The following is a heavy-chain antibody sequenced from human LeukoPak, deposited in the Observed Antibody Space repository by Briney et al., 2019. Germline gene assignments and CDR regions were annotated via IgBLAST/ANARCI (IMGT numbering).Heavy chain of an antibody. V-gene: IGHV3-21*01. D-gene: IGHD3-22*01. CDR3: AKEDYSSGYPFDY. Sequence: PGGSLRLSCAASGFTFSNYNMNWVRQAPGKGLEWVSSISSSSSYIYYADSVKGRFTISRGNAKNSLYLQMNSLRAEDTAVYYCAKEDYSSGYPFDYWGQGTLVTVSS. CDR2: ISSSSSYI. CDR1: GFTFSNYN. J-gene: IGHJ4*02.